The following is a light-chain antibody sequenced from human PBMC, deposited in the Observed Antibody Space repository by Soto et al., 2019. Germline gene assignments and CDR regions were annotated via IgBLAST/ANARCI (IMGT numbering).Light chain of an antibody. V-gene: IGKV1-5*03. CDR1: QRITNW. CDR2: KAS. Sequence: DIQMTQSPSTLSASIGDRVTITCRASQRITNWLVWYQQKPGKAPKLLIYKASSLESGVSSRFSGSGSGTELTLTISSLQPDDVATYYCQQYNSYPYTFGQGTQLAIQ. J-gene: IGKJ2*01. CDR3: QQYNSYPYT.